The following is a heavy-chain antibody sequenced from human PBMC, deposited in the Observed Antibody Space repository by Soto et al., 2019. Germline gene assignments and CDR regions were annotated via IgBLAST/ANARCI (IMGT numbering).Heavy chain of an antibody. Sequence: EVQLVESGGGLVQPGGSLRLSCAASGFTFSTYWMHWVRQGPGKGLVWVSRINSDGSSTTYADSVKGRFTISRDNAKNTLYLQMNSLRAEDTAVYYCARNSLEPVGSNFDYWGQGTLVSVSS. V-gene: IGHV3-74*01. CDR1: GFTFSTYW. D-gene: IGHD2-2*01. CDR2: INSDGSST. J-gene: IGHJ4*02. CDR3: ARNSLEPVGSNFDY.